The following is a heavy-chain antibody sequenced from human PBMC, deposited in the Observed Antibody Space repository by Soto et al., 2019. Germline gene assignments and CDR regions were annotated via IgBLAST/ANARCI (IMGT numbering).Heavy chain of an antibody. V-gene: IGHV3-48*01. D-gene: IGHD3-10*01. CDR3: ASETGGADYFYSYSMDA. Sequence: LSLLCGASGFTVSSYSMNLVRQAPGKGLEWVSYISSSSSTIYYADSVKGRFTISRDNDKNSLYLQINSLRAEDTAVYFCASETGGADYFYSYSMDAWGKGTPVTVSS. J-gene: IGHJ6*03. CDR1: GFTVSSYS. CDR2: ISSSSSTI.